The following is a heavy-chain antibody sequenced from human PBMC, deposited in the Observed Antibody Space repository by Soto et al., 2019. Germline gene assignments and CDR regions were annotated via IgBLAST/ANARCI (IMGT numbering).Heavy chain of an antibody. J-gene: IGHJ5*02. Sequence: SETLSLTCTVSGGSIRSYYWSWIRQPAGKGLEWIGHIYTSGSSNYNPSLKSRVTMSVDTSKNQFSLKLSSVTAADTAVYYCARSYSGSYEEKWVDPWGQGTLVT. CDR3: ARSYSGSYEEKWVDP. CDR2: IYTSGSS. V-gene: IGHV4-4*07. D-gene: IGHD1-26*01. CDR1: GGSIRSYY.